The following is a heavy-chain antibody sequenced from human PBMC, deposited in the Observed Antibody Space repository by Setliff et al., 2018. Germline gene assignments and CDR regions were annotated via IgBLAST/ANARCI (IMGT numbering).Heavy chain of an antibody. D-gene: IGHD2-21*02. J-gene: IGHJ5*01. CDR2: IGAGGDYT. Sequence: GGSLRLSCAASGFTFNNYFMTWVRQSPGRGLEWVASIGAGGDYTKYAGSVRGRFTISRDNSKNTIYLQRNSLRAEDTAKYYCAKDPNGDFVGAFDSWGRGPLVTVSS. CDR3: AKDPNGDFVGAFDS. CDR1: GFTFNNYF. V-gene: IGHV3-23*01.